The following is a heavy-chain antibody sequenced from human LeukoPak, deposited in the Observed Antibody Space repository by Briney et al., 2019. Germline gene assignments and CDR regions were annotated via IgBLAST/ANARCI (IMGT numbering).Heavy chain of an antibody. CDR1: GFTFSSYA. V-gene: IGHV3-23*01. J-gene: IGHJ3*02. CDR2: ISGSGGST. Sequence: PGGSLRLSCAASGFTFSSYAMSWVRQAPGKGLEWVSAISGSGGSTYYADSVKGRFTISRDNAKNSLYLQMNSLRAEDTAVYYCARDSSGSYYPDAFDIWGQGTMVTVSS. D-gene: IGHD3-22*01. CDR3: ARDSSGSYYPDAFDI.